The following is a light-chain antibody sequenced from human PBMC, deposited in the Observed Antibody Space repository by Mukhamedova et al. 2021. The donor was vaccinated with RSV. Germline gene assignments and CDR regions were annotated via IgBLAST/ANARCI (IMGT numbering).Light chain of an antibody. V-gene: IGKV1-13*02. CDR2: DVS. Sequence: WYQRRVHGKPPKLLIYDVSNLDRGVPSRFSGSGCGTEFTLTISSLQPEDFAFYYCQHFSSYPLSFGPGTKVDV. J-gene: IGKJ3*01. CDR3: QHFSSYPLS.